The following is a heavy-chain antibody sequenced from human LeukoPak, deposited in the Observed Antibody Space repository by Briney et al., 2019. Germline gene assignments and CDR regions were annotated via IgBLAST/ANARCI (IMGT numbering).Heavy chain of an antibody. Sequence: GGSLRLSCAASGFTFSNYWMDWVRLSPGKGLEWVANIKEDGSDKYYVDSVKGRFTISRDNAKNSLYLQMNSLRAEDTAVYYCARNSGWFRFDYWGQGTLVTVSS. CDR3: ARNSGWFRFDY. J-gene: IGHJ4*02. V-gene: IGHV3-7*03. D-gene: IGHD6-19*01. CDR2: IKEDGSDK. CDR1: GFTFSNYW.